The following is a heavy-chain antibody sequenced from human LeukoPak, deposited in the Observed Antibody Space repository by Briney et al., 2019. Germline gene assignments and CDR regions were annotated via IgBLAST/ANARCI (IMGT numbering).Heavy chain of an antibody. V-gene: IGHV3-23*01. Sequence: GGSLRLSCAASGFTFSSYAMSWVRQAPGKGLEWVSAITGSSGSTYYADSVKGRFTISRDNSKNTLYLQMNSLRAEDTAVYYCAKKLPPAGTFDYWGQGTLITVSS. CDR2: ITGSSGST. D-gene: IGHD1-7*01. J-gene: IGHJ4*02. CDR1: GFTFSSYA. CDR3: AKKLPPAGTFDY.